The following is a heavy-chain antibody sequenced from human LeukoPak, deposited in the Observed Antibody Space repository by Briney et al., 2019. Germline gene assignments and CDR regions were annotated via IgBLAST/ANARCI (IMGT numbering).Heavy chain of an antibody. CDR3: ARGNWGYY. V-gene: IGHV1-46*01. CDR2: INPSGGTT. CDR1: GYTFTSYY. Sequence: ASVKASCKASGYTFTSYYIHWVRQAPGQGLEWMGLINPSGGTTSYAQKFQDRVTITRDTSTSTAYMELSSLRAEDTAVYYCARGNWGYYWGQGTLVTVSS. J-gene: IGHJ4*02. D-gene: IGHD7-27*01.